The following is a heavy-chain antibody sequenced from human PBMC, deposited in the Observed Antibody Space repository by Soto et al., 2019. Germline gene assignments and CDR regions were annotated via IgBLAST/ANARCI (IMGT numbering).Heavy chain of an antibody. D-gene: IGHD4-17*01. CDR2: ISSRHTI. CDR1: GFTFSDYN. J-gene: IGHJ4*02. V-gene: IGHV3-48*01. Sequence: EVQLVESGGGSVQPVGSLRLSCAASGFTFSDYNMNWVRQAPGKGLEWVSYISSRHTIYYADSVKGPFTISRDNAKNSLYLQMNGLRAEDTAVYYCARIASYGDSLFDFWGQGMLVTVSS. CDR3: ARIASYGDSLFDF.